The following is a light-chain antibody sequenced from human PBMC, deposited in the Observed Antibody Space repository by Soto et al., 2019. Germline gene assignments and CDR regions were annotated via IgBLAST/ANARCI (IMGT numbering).Light chain of an antibody. CDR1: ENIRSY. CDR2: ATS. J-gene: IGKJ1*01. Sequence: DIQMTQSPTSLSASLGDRVTITCRASENIRSYLNWYQQIPGKAPNLLIYATSILQTGVTSRFSGRGTGTDFTLTINGLQPEDFATYYCQQGYTTRWTFGKGTKVEIK. V-gene: IGKV1-39*01. CDR3: QQGYTTRWT.